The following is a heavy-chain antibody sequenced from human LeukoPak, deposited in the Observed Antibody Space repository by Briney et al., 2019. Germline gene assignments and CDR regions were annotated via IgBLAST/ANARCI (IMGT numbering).Heavy chain of an antibody. D-gene: IGHD3-22*01. J-gene: IGHJ4*02. Sequence: PGGSLRLSCAASGFTFSSYWMSWVRQAPGKGLEWVSAISGSGGSTYYADSVKGRFTISRDNSKNTLYLQMNSLRAEDTAVYYCAKSGYDYYDSSGYPNDFWGQGTLVTVSS. V-gene: IGHV3-23*01. CDR3: AKSGYDYYDSSGYPNDF. CDR1: GFTFSSYW. CDR2: ISGSGGST.